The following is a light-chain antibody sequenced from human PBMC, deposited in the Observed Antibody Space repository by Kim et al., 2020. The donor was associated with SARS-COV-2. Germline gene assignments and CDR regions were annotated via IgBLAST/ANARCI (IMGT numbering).Light chain of an antibody. J-gene: IGKJ4*01. CDR2: GAS. Sequence: SPGESATLSCRASQSVSSNLAGYQQKPGQAPRLLIYGASTRATGIPARFSGSGSGTEFTLTISSLQSEDFAVYYCQQYNNWPPLTFGGGTKVDIK. V-gene: IGKV3-15*01. CDR3: QQYNNWPPLT. CDR1: QSVSSN.